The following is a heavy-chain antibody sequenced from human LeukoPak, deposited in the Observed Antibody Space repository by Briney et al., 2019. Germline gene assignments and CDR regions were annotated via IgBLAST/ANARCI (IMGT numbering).Heavy chain of an antibody. CDR1: GGSISSSSYY. J-gene: IGHJ4*02. D-gene: IGHD6-19*01. CDR3: ARHPSSGWTFFDY. Sequence: SETLSLTCTVSGGSISSSSYYWGWIRQPPGKGLEWIGSIYYSGSGRTYYNPSLKRRVTISVDTSKNQFSLKLSSVTAADTAVFYCARHPSSGWTFFDYWGQGTLVTVSS. CDR2: IYYSGSGRT. V-gene: IGHV4-39*01.